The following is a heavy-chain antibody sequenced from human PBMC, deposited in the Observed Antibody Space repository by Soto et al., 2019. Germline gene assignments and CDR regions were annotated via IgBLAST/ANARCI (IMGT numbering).Heavy chain of an antibody. CDR3: AKDRTVAPRHSAY. CDR2: ISTSIEAT. V-gene: IGHV3-23*01. J-gene: IGHJ4*02. Sequence: GGSLRLSCAASGFAFSNYAMHWVRQAPGKGLAWVSSISTSIEATYYADCVKGRFTISRDESQQTLYLQMNSLRAEDSAVYYCAKDRTVAPRHSAYGGQGAQVTVSS. D-gene: IGHD4-17*01. CDR1: GFAFSNYA.